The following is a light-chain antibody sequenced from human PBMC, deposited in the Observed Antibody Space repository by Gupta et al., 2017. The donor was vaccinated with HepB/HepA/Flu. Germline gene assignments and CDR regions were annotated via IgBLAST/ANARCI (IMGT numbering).Light chain of an antibody. Sequence: QSVLTQPHSVSGTPGQRVTIACSGARSNLGSNNVNWYQLVPGTAPKLLIAINDQRPLGVSDRFSGSKSGTSASLAISALQSEDEAEYYCAAWDDGLNGYYVFGTGTQVNVL. CDR3: AAWDDGLNGYYV. CDR2: IND. V-gene: IGLV1-44*01. J-gene: IGLJ1*01. CDR1: RSNLGSNN.